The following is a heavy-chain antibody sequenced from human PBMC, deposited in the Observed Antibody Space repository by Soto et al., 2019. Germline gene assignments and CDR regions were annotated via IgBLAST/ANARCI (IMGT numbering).Heavy chain of an antibody. J-gene: IGHJ4*02. CDR1: GFNFSGSV. D-gene: IGHD2-15*01. Sequence: GSLRLSCAASGFNFSGSVIHWVRQASGKGLEWVGRIRSKGYNYATAYAASVEGRFTVSRDDSKNTAYLRMNSLKSEDTAVYYCSRLVVWGQGSLVTVSS. CDR2: IRSKGYNYAT. CDR3: SRLVV. V-gene: IGHV3-73*01.